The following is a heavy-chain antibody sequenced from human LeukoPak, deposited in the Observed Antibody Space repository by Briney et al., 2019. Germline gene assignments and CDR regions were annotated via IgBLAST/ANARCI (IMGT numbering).Heavy chain of an antibody. D-gene: IGHD3-22*01. V-gene: IGHV1-2*02. CDR1: GYTFTGYY. CDR3: ARERYYDSSGYPVYFDY. Sequence: ASVKVSCKASGYTFTGYYMHWVRQAPGQGLEWMGWINPNSGGTNYAQKFQGRVTITRDTSISTAYMELSRLRSDDTAVYYCARERYYDSSGYPVYFDYWGQGTLVTVSS. J-gene: IGHJ4*02. CDR2: INPNSGGT.